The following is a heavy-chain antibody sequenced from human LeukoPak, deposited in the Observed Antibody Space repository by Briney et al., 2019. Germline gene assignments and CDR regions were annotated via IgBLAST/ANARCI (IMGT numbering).Heavy chain of an antibody. CDR3: ARDLRRFAAYYFDY. V-gene: IGHV3-30*03. J-gene: IGHJ4*02. D-gene: IGHD5/OR15-5a*01. CDR1: GSTFSGYA. CDR2: ISSDGRDK. Sequence: GGSLRLSCAASGSTFSGYAIHWVRQAPGKGLEWVAVISSDGRDKHHADSVKGRFTISRDNSKNTLYLQTNSLRAEDTAVYYCARDLRRFAAYYFDYWGRGTLVTVSS.